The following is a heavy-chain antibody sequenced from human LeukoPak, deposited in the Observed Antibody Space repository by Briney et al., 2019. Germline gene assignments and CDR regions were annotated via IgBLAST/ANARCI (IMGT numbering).Heavy chain of an antibody. D-gene: IGHD6-13*01. Sequence: PGGSLRLSCAASGFTFDDYAMHWVRQAPGKGLEWVSGISWNSGSIGYADSVKGRFTISRDNAKNSLYLQMNSLRAEDTALYYCAKDTGPGIAATGVFDYWGQGTLVTVSS. CDR1: GFTFDDYA. CDR2: ISWNSGSI. CDR3: AKDTGPGIAATGVFDY. V-gene: IGHV3-9*01. J-gene: IGHJ4*02.